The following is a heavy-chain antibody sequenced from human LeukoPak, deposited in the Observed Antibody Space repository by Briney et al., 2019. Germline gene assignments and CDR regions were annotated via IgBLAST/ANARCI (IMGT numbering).Heavy chain of an antibody. CDR2: INPDSGGT. V-gene: IGHV1-2*02. CDR1: GYTFTDYN. J-gene: IGHJ4*02. Sequence: ASVKVSCKASGYTFTDYNMHWVRQAPGQGLEWMGWINPDSGGTNFAQKFQGRVTMTRDTSISTAYMELSRLRSDDTAVYYCGRDFRDSLDYWGQGTLVTVSS. CDR3: GRDFRDSLDY.